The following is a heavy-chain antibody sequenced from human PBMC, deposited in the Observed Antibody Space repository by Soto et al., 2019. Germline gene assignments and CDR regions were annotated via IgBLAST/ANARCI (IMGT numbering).Heavy chain of an antibody. D-gene: IGHD2-21*01. CDR2: IFYSGST. Sequence: SETLSLTCNVSGGSSSSSRSYWAWIRQPPGKGLEWLADIFYSGSTYYNPSLASRVTVSVDTSKNEFSLKLRSVTAADTAVYYCARQPTTGDTDLWFDPWGQGTLVTVSS. CDR3: ARQPTTGDTDLWFDP. CDR1: GGSSSSSRSY. V-gene: IGHV4-39*01. J-gene: IGHJ5*02.